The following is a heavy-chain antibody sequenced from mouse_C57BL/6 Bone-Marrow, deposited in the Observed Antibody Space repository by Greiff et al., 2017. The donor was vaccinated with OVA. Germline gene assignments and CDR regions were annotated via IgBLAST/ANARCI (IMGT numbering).Heavy chain of an antibody. CDR2: IRNKANGYTT. J-gene: IGHJ4*01. V-gene: IGHV7-3*01. D-gene: IGHD2-5*01. CDR1: GFTFTDYY. CDR3: AGSIVTPYYAMDY. Sequence: EVKLVESGGGLVQPGGSLSLSCAASGFTFTDYYMSWVRQPPGKALEWLGFIRNKANGYTTEYSASVKGRFTISRDNSQSILYLQMNALRAEDSATYYCAGSIVTPYYAMDYWGQGTSVTVSS.